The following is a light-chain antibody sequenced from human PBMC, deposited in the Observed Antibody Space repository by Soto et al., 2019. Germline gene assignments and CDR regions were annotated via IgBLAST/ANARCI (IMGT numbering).Light chain of an antibody. CDR3: QRYGISPPKYT. V-gene: IGKV3-20*01. CDR1: QSVNSSY. J-gene: IGKJ2*01. CDR2: SAS. Sequence: EIVLTQSPGTLSLSPGERATLSCRASQSVNSSYLAWYQQKPGQAPRLLIYSASSRATGIPDRFSGSGSGTDFTLTISRREPEDLQVSYCQRYGISPPKYTFGQGTKLEIK.